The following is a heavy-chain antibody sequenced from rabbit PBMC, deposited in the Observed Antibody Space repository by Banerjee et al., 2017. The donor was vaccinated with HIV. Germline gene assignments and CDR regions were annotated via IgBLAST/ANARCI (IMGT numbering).Heavy chain of an antibody. CDR1: GLDFSSSYW. D-gene: IGHD2-1*01. CDR3: VRFGDIATMTMVINL. J-gene: IGHJ4*01. V-gene: IGHV1S45*01. CDR2: IYTGSSGFT. Sequence: QEQLVEYGGDLVQPEGSLTLTCTASGLDFSSSYWICWVRQAPGKGLEWIACIYTGSSGFTYYASWAKGRFTISKTSSTTVTLQMTSLTAADTATYFCVRFGDIATMTMVINLWGPGTLVTV.